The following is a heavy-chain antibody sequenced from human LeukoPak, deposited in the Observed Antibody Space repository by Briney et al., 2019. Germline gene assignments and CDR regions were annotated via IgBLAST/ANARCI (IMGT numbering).Heavy chain of an antibody. J-gene: IGHJ4*02. CDR3: ATGAGPGGHY. D-gene: IGHD3-16*01. Sequence: GGSLGLSCVGSGFTFSSYSMNWVRQAPGKGLEWVSYISGSGGSTYYADSVKGRFTISRDNSKNTLYLQMNSLRAEGTAVYYCATGAGPGGHYWGQGTLVTVSS. V-gene: IGHV3-23*01. CDR2: ISGSGGST. CDR1: GFTFSSYS.